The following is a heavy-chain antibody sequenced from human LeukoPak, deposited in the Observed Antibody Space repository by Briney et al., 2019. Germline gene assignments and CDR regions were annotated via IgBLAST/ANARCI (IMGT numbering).Heavy chain of an antibody. CDR2: IREDGSEK. D-gene: IGHD3-16*01. Sequence: GGSLGLSCAASGFTFSKSWMNWVRQAPGKGLEWVANIREDGSEKDCVDSVKGRFTISRDNAKNSLYLQMNSLRVEDTAVYYCARGGESRAMLHHWGQGTLVTVSS. J-gene: IGHJ4*02. V-gene: IGHV3-7*04. CDR1: GFTFSKSW. CDR3: ARGGESRAMLHH.